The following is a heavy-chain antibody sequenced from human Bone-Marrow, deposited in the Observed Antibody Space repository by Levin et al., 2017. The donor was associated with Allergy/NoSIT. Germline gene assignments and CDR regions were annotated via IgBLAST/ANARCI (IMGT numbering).Heavy chain of an antibody. D-gene: IGHD3-3*01. CDR1: GFTVSSNY. V-gene: IGHV3-53*01. CDR2: IYSGGST. CDR3: ARLGVGYDFWSGYYWGYYYYGMDV. J-gene: IGHJ6*02. Sequence: GESLKISCAASGFTVSSNYMSWVRQAPGKGLEWVSVIYSGGSTYYADSVKGRFTISRDNSKNTLYLQMNSLRAEDTAVYYCARLGVGYDFWSGYYWGYYYYGMDVWGQGTTVTVSS.